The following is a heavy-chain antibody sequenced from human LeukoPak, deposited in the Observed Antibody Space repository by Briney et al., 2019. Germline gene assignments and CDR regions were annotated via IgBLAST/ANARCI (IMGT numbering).Heavy chain of an antibody. CDR1: GGSISSGSYY. Sequence: PSQTLSLTCTVSGGSISSGSYYWSWIRQPAGKGLEWIGRIYTSGSTNYNPSLKSRVTISVDTSKNQFSLKLSSVTAADTAVYYCARNFMVRGVITLDYWGQGTLVTVSS. CDR3: ARNFMVRGVITLDY. V-gene: IGHV4-61*02. D-gene: IGHD3-10*01. J-gene: IGHJ4*02. CDR2: IYTSGST.